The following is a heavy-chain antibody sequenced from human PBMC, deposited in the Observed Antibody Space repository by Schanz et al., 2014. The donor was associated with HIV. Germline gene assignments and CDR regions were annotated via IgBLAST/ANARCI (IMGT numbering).Heavy chain of an antibody. V-gene: IGHV3-30*18. Sequence: QVQLVESGGGVVQPGRSLRLSCAVSGFTLSSYGMHWVRQAPGKGLEWVAVISYDGSSKYYADSVKGRFTISRDNSKNTLYLQMNSLRAEDTAIYYCAKTSITLGMDVWGQGTTVTVSS. D-gene: IGHD1-20*01. CDR3: AKTSITLGMDV. CDR2: ISYDGSSK. J-gene: IGHJ6*02. CDR1: GFTLSSYG.